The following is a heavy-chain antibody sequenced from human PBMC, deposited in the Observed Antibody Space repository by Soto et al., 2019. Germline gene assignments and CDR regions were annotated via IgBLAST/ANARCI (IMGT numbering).Heavy chain of an antibody. J-gene: IGHJ5*01. V-gene: IGHV1-2*02. Sequence: GASVKVSCKASGYTFTGYYMHWVRQAPGQGLEWMGWINPNSGGTNYAQKFQGRVTMTRDTSISTAYMELSRLRSDDTAVYYCARYFFHDFWSGYIPYNWFDPWGQGTQVTVSS. CDR1: GYTFTGYY. CDR2: INPNSGGT. CDR3: ARYFFHDFWSGYIPYNWFDP. D-gene: IGHD3-3*01.